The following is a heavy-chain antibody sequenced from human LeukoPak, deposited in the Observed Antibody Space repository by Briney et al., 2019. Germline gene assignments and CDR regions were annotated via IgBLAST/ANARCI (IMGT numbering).Heavy chain of an antibody. CDR3: VRDMGRESIFDY. V-gene: IGHV3-21*01. J-gene: IGHJ4*02. D-gene: IGHD3-10*01. CDR1: GFTVSTNY. CDR2: ISKGSGYI. Sequence: GGSLRLSCAASGFTVSTNYMSWVRQAPGKGLEWVSSISKGSGYIYYTDSVKGRFTISRDNAENSLFLQMNSLRVDDTAVYYCVRDMGRESIFDYWGQGTLVTVSS.